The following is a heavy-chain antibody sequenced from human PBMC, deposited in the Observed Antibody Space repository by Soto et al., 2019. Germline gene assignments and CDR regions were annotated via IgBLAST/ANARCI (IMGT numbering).Heavy chain of an antibody. CDR2: KYHSGSS. Sequence: QVQLRESGPGLVKPSETLSLTCTVSGGSISTSQWWSWLRQPPGKGLEWIGEKYHSGSSNYNTSLKSRVTISVDKSKTQFSLKLTSVAAADTAVYYCAGKTYESKGTFDYWGQGTLVTVSS. D-gene: IGHD3-22*01. J-gene: IGHJ4*02. CDR3: AGKTYESKGTFDY. V-gene: IGHV4-4*02. CDR1: GGSISTSQW.